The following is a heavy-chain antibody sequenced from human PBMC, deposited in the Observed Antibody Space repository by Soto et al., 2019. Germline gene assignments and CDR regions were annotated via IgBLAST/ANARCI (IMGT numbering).Heavy chain of an antibody. V-gene: IGHV3-15*01. D-gene: IGHD3-22*01. J-gene: IGHJ4*02. Sequence: EVQLVESGGGLVKPGGSLRLSCAASGFTFSNAWMSWVRQAPGKGLEWVGRIKSKTDGGTTDYAAPVKGRFTISRDDSKNTLYLQMNSLKTEDTAVDYCTTDALYYYDSSGYYYDYFDYWGQGTLVTVSS. CDR3: TTDALYYYDSSGYYYDYFDY. CDR1: GFTFSNAW. CDR2: IKSKTDGGTT.